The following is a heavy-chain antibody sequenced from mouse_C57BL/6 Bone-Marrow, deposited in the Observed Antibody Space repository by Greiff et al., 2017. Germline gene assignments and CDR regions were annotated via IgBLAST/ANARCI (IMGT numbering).Heavy chain of an antibody. V-gene: IGHV1-55*01. CDR3: ASRYYWYFDV. CDR2: IYPGSGST. J-gene: IGHJ1*03. Sequence: QVQLQQSGAELVKPGASVKMSCKASGYTFTSYWITWVKQRPGQGLEWIGDIYPGSGSTNYNEKFKSKATLTVDTSSSTAYMQLSSLTSEDSAVYYCASRYYWYFDVWGTGTTVTVSS. CDR1: GYTFTSYW.